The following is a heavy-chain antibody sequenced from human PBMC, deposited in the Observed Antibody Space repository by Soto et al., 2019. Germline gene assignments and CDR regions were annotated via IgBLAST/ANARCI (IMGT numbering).Heavy chain of an antibody. V-gene: IGHV3-21*01. CDR2: ISSSSSYV. J-gene: IGHJ3*02. D-gene: IGHD2-2*01. CDR3: AMALKVVPAVIIAFDI. Sequence: PGGSLRLSCAASGFTFSSYSMNWVRQAPGKGLEWVSSISSSSSYVYYADSVKGRFTISRDNAKNSLYLQMNSLRAEDTAVYYCAMALKVVPAVIIAFDIWGQGTMVTV. CDR1: GFTFSSYS.